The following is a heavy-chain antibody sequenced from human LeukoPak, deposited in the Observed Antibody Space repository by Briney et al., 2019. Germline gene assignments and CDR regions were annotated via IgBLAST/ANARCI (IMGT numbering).Heavy chain of an antibody. CDR3: AIVYAVPDKRNALDM. D-gene: IGHD2-8*01. J-gene: IGHJ3*02. CDR2: IHDDGTTT. Sequence: GGSLRLSCADSGFTFSSHWMHSVRQALGKGLVWVSRIHDDGTTTTYADSVKGRFTISRDNAKNTLYLQLNSLRAEDTAAYYCAIVYAVPDKRNALDMWGQGTVVTVSS. V-gene: IGHV3-74*01. CDR1: GFTFSSHW.